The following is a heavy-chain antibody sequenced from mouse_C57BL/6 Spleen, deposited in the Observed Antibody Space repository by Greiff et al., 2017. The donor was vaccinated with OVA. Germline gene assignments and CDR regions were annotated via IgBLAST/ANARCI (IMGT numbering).Heavy chain of an antibody. D-gene: IGHD4-1*01. V-gene: IGHV1-69*01. Sequence: VQLQQPGAELVMPGASVKLSCKASGYTFTSYWMHWVKQRPGQGLEWIGEIDPSDSYTNYNQKFKGKSTLTVDKSSSTAYMQLSSLTSEDSAVYYCARGGTGPGYAMDYWGQGTSVTVSS. CDR2: IDPSDSYT. J-gene: IGHJ4*01. CDR1: GYTFTSYW. CDR3: ARGGTGPGYAMDY.